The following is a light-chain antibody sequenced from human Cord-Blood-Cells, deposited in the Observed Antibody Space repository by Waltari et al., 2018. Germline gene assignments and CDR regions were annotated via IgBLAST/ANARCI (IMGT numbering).Light chain of an antibody. CDR1: SSNIGAGYD. CDR2: GNS. J-gene: IGLJ3*02. Sequence: QSVLTQPPSVSGAPGQRVTISCTGSSSNIGAGYDVHWYQQLPGTAPKLLIQGNSNRPSGVPDRFSGSKSGTSASLAITGLQAEDEADYYCQSYDSSLSWVFGGGTKLTVL. CDR3: QSYDSSLSWV. V-gene: IGLV1-40*01.